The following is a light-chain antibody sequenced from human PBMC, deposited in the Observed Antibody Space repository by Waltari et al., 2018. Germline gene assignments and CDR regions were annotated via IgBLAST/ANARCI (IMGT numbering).Light chain of an antibody. V-gene: IGLV3-1*01. Sequence: SYDLIQSPSVSVSPGQTATITCSGHELEKKYVCWYQQKPGQSPVLVIYEDVRRPSEIPQRFSGSNSGNTATLTISGTQPMDEADYYCQAWDSGVAGVFGTGTKVTVL. J-gene: IGLJ1*01. CDR3: QAWDSGVAGV. CDR2: EDV. CDR1: ELEKKY.